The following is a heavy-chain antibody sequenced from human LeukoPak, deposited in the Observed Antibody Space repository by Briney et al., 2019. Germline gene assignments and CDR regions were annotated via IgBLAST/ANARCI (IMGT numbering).Heavy chain of an antibody. Sequence: SVKVSFKASGGTFISYAISWVRQAPGQGLEWMGGIIPIFGTANYAQKFQGRVTITADESTSTAYMELSSLRSEDTAVYYCASTYYYDSSGYFWGQGTLVTVSS. CDR3: ASTYYYDSSGYF. J-gene: IGHJ4*02. V-gene: IGHV1-69*13. CDR1: GGTFISYA. D-gene: IGHD3-22*01. CDR2: IIPIFGTA.